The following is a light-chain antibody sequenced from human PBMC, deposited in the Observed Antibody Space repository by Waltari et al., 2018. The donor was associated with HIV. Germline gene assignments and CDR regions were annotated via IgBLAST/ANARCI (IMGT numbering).Light chain of an antibody. CDR3: CSYAGSYAVV. Sequence: QSALTQPRSVSGSPGQSVTISCTGTSSDVGGYNYVSWYQQHPGKAPKLMIYDVSKRPSWVPDRFFGSKSGNTASLTISGLQAEDEADYYCCSYAGSYAVVFGGGTKLTVL. J-gene: IGLJ2*01. V-gene: IGLV2-11*01. CDR2: DVS. CDR1: SSDVGGYNY.